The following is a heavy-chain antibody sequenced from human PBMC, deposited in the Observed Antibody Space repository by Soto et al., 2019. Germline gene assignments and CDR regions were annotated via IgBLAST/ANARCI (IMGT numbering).Heavy chain of an antibody. CDR2: ISAYNGNT. D-gene: IGHD4-17*01. J-gene: IGHJ6*02. CDR3: ARDRATVTYYGMDV. V-gene: IGHV1-18*01. Sequence: ASVKVSCKASGYTFTSYGISWVRQAPGQGLEWMGWISAYNGNTNHAQKLQGRVTMTTDTSTSTAYMELRSLRSDDTAVYYCARDRATVTYYGMDVWGQGTTVTVS. CDR1: GYTFTSYG.